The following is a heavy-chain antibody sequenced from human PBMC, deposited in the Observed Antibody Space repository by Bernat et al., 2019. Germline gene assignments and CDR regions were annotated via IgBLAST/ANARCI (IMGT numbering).Heavy chain of an antibody. CDR2: IKSKTTGGTT. CDR1: GFSLSDAW. J-gene: IGHJ3*01. CDR3: AASLVTPGVFDV. Sequence: EVQLMESGGGLVEPGASLRLSCAASGFSLSDAWLIWVRQAPGRGLEWVSRIKSKTTGGTTDYVAPVNGRFTISREDSTNTLYMEMNNLRSEDTAVYYCAASLVTPGVFDVWGQETLVTVSS. D-gene: IGHD4-23*01. V-gene: IGHV3-15*01.